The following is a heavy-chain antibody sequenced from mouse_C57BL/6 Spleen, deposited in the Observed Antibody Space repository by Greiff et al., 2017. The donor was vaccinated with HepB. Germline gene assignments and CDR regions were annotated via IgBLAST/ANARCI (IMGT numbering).Heavy chain of an antibody. CDR1: GYSFTGYY. V-gene: IGHV1-42*01. Sequence: VQLKQSGPELVKPGASVKISCKASGYSFTGYYMNWVKQSPEKSLEWIGEINPSTGGTTYNQKFKAKATLTVDKSSSTAYMQLKSLTSEDSAVYYCARGGLRVSMDYWGQGTSVTVSS. D-gene: IGHD2-4*01. CDR2: INPSTGGT. J-gene: IGHJ4*01. CDR3: ARGGLRVSMDY.